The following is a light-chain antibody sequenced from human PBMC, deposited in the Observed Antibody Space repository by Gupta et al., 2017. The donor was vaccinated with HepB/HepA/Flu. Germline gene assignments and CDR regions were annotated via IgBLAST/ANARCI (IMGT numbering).Light chain of an antibody. J-gene: IGLJ2*01. V-gene: IGLV3-21*04. CDR3: QVWDSSSDHLVV. Sequence: SYVLTQPPSVSVAPGKTARITCGGNNIGSKSVHWYQQKPGQAPVLVIYYDSDRPSGIPERSSGSNSGNTATLTISRVEAGDEADYYCQVWDSSSDHLVVFGGGTKLTVL. CDR1: NIGSKS. CDR2: YDS.